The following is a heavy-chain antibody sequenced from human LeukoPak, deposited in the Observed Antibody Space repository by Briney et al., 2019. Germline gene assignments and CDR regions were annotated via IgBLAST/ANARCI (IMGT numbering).Heavy chain of an antibody. J-gene: IGHJ4*02. CDR1: GYTFTSYY. Sequence: GASVKVSCKASGYTFTSYYMHWVRQAPGQGLEWMGIINPSGGSTSYAQKFQGRVTMTRDMSTSTVYMELSSLRSEDTAVYYCARGGSHIVVVTAIDRWGQGTLVTVSS. D-gene: IGHD2-21*02. CDR3: ARGGSHIVVVTAIDR. CDR2: INPSGGST. V-gene: IGHV1-46*01.